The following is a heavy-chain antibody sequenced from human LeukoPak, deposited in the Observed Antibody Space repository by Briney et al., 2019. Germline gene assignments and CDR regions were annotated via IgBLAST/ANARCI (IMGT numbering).Heavy chain of an antibody. CDR1: GGTFSSYA. Sequence: ASVKVSCKASGGTFSSYAISWVRQAPGQGLEWMGRIIPIFGTANYAQKFQGRVTITTDESTSTAYMELSSLRSEDTAVYYCARGVDTAMVTTFEYFQHWGQGTLVTVSS. V-gene: IGHV1-69*05. CDR2: IIPIFGTA. J-gene: IGHJ1*01. D-gene: IGHD5-18*01. CDR3: ARGVDTAMVTTFEYFQH.